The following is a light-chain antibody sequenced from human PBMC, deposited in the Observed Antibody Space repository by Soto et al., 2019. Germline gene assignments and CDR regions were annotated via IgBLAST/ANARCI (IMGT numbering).Light chain of an antibody. CDR2: DAS. V-gene: IGKV3-11*01. J-gene: IGKJ5*01. Sequence: EIVLTQSPATLSLSPGERATLSCRASQSVSTYLAWYQQKPGQAPRLLIYDASNRATGIPARFSGSGSGTDFTLTISSLEPEDFAVYYCQQRGNWLIPFGQGTRLEIK. CDR3: QQRGNWLIP. CDR1: QSVSTY.